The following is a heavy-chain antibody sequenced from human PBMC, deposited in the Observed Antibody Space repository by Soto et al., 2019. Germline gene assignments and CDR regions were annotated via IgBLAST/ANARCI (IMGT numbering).Heavy chain of an antibody. CDR3: ARGRGGSPTTFGGVIVDY. D-gene: IGHD3-16*02. CDR2: IYYSGCT. Sequence: SETLSLTCTVSGGSISSSSYYWGWVRQPPGKGLEWIGSIYYSGCTYYNPSLKSRVTISVDTSKNLFSLQLSSVTAADTAVYYCARGRGGSPTTFGGVIVDYWGQGPLVTVSS. J-gene: IGHJ4*02. CDR1: GGSISSSSYY. V-gene: IGHV4-39*07.